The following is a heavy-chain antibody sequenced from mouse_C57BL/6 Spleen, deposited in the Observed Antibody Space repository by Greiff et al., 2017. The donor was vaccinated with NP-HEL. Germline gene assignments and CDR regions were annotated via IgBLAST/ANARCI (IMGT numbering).Heavy chain of an antibody. V-gene: IGHV1-4*01. Sequence: QVQLQQSGAELARPGASVKMSCKASGYTFTSYTMHWVKQRPGQGLEWIGYINPSSGYTKYNQKFKDKATLTADKSSSTAYMQLSSLTSEDSAVYYCARGGLDYYGSRRDFDYWGQGTTLTVSS. D-gene: IGHD1-1*01. CDR3: ARGGLDYYGSRRDFDY. CDR1: GYTFTSYT. CDR2: INPSSGYT. J-gene: IGHJ2*01.